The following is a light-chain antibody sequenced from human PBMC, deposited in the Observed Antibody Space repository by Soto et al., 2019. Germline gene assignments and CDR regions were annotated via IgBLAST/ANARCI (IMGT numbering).Light chain of an antibody. CDR1: QSISNY. V-gene: IGKV1-5*03. Sequence: DIQMTQSPSTLSASVGDRVTITFRASQSISNYLAWYQQTPGKAPKLLIYKASLLGDGVPSRFSGSGSGTEFTLSTSSLQPDDLATYYCQQYNSYRTFGQGTKVGIK. CDR2: KAS. J-gene: IGKJ1*01. CDR3: QQYNSYRT.